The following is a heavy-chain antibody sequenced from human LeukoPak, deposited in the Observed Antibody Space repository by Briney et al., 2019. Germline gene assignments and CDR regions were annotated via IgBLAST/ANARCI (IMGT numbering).Heavy chain of an antibody. CDR3: ARDYYYDSSGYYGL. CDR1: GGSISSYY. Sequence: SETLSLTCTVSGGSISSYYWSWIRQPAGKGLKWIGRIYTSGSTNYNPSLKSRVTMSVDTSKNQFSLKLSSVTAADTAVYYCARDYYYDSSGYYGLWGQGTLVTVSS. V-gene: IGHV4-4*07. CDR2: IYTSGST. D-gene: IGHD3-22*01. J-gene: IGHJ4*02.